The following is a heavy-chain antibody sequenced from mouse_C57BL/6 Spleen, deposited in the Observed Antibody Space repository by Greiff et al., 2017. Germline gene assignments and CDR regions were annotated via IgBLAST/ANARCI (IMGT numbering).Heavy chain of an antibody. CDR1: GFTFSSYG. J-gene: IGHJ4*01. D-gene: IGHD3-2*02. CDR2: ISSGGSYT. V-gene: IGHV5-6*02. Sequence: ELMLVESGGDLVKPGGSLKLSCAASGFTFSSYGMSWVRQTPDKRLEWVATISSGGSYTYYPDSVKGRFTISRDNAKNTLYLQMSSLKSEDTAMYYCARHGEDSSGFYYAMDYWGQGTSVTVSS. CDR3: ARHGEDSSGFYYAMDY.